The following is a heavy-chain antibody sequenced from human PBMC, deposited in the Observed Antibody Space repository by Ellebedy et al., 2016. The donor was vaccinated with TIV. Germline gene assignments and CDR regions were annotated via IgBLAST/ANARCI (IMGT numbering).Heavy chain of an antibody. J-gene: IGHJ6*02. CDR2: IRDTGDII. V-gene: IGHV3-23*01. D-gene: IGHD2-2*01. Sequence: GESLKISXAASGFTFSDYVMSWVRQAPGKGLEWVSGIRDTGDIIDYADSVKGRFTISRDNSKNTLYLQMNTLGADDTAIYYCAKDGSRYCSRITCYGMDVWGQGTTVTVFS. CDR1: GFTFSDYV. CDR3: AKDGSRYCSRITCYGMDV.